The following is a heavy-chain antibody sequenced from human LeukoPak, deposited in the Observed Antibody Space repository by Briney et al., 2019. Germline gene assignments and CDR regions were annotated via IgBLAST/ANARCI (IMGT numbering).Heavy chain of an antibody. V-gene: IGHV4-59*01. J-gene: IGHJ4*02. CDR2: IYHSGST. Sequence: PSETLSLTCTASGGSISTYYWSWIRQPPGKGLEWIGYIYHSGSTNYNPSLKSRVTISVDTSKNQFSLKLSSVTAADTAVYYCARGGGYASPIGYWGQGALVTVSS. CDR3: ARGGGYASPIGY. CDR1: GGSISTYY. D-gene: IGHD5-12*01.